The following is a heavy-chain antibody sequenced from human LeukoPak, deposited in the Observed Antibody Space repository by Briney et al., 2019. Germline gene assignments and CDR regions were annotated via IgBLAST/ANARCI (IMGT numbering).Heavy chain of an antibody. CDR3: ARDSFYYDSSGTFDY. Sequence: ASVKVSCKASGYTFTSYGISWVRQAPGQGLEWMGWISAHNGNTNYAQKLQGRVTMTTDTSTSTAYMELRSLRSDDTAVYYCARDSFYYDSSGTFDYWGQGTLVTVSS. J-gene: IGHJ4*02. V-gene: IGHV1-18*01. CDR2: ISAHNGNT. CDR1: GYTFTSYG. D-gene: IGHD3-22*01.